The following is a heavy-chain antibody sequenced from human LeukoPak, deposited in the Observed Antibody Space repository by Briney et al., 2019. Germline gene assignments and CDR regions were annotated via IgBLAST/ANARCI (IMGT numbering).Heavy chain of an antibody. CDR3: AKDDVAAAGTGPFY. D-gene: IGHD6-13*01. CDR2: ISYDGSNK. CDR1: EFTFISYG. J-gene: IGHJ4*02. V-gene: IGHV3-30*18. Sequence: GRSLRLSCAPSEFTFISYGMPWVPKAPGKGLRWLPVISYDGSNKYYADSVKGRFTISRDNSKNTLYLQMNSLRAEDTAVYYCAKDDVAAAGTGPFYWGQGTLVTVSS.